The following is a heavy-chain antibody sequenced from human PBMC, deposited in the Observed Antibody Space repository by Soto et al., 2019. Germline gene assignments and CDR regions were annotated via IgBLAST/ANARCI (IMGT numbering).Heavy chain of an antibody. D-gene: IGHD2-15*01. Sequence: SETLSLTCTVSGGSISSGGYYWSWIRQHPGKGLEWIGYIYYSGSTYYNPSLKSRVTISVDTSKNQFSLKLSSVTAADTAVYYCAARLRLGYCSGGSCYSYGMDVWGQGTTVIVS. CDR3: AARLRLGYCSGGSCYSYGMDV. CDR2: IYYSGST. J-gene: IGHJ6*02. CDR1: GGSISSGGYY. V-gene: IGHV4-31*03.